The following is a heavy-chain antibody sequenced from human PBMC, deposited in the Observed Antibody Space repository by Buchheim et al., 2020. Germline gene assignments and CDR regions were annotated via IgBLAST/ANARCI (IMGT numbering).Heavy chain of an antibody. J-gene: IGHJ4*02. D-gene: IGHD3-22*01. CDR2: VSADNGRT. CDR1: GYIFTTYG. CDR3: ARGSVTVDY. Sequence: QVQLVQSGGEVKKPGASVKVSCKASGYIFTTYGITWVRQAPGQGLEWLGWVSADNGRTNYAEKVQGRVTMTTDTSTSTAYMELTNLTSDDMAVYYCARGSVTVDYWGQGTL. V-gene: IGHV1-18*03.